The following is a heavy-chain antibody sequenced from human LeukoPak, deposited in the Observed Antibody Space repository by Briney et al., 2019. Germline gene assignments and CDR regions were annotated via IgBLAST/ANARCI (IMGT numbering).Heavy chain of an antibody. CDR2: IKQDGSEE. V-gene: IGHV3-7*01. Sequence: GGSLRLSGSASGFTFSTYWMTWVRQAPGKGLEWVASIKQDGSEEYYVDSVRGRFTISRANAKNSMFLQVNRLRAEDTALYYCGTRPLENYCYFDFWGGGTLVTVPS. CDR3: GTRPLENYCYFDF. J-gene: IGHJ2*01. CDR1: GFTFSTYW.